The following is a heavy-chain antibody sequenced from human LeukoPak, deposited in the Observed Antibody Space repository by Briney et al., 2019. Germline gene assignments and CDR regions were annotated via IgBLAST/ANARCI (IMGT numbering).Heavy chain of an antibody. V-gene: IGHV3-30-3*01. CDR3: ARDRNSGIAVAEPDY. J-gene: IGHJ4*02. Sequence: PGGSLRLSCAASGFTFSSYAMHWVRQAPGKGLEWVAVISYDESNKYADSVKGRFTLSRDNSKNTLYLQMNSLRAEDTAVYYCARDRNSGIAVAEPDYWGQGTLVTVSS. CDR2: ISYDESNK. D-gene: IGHD6-19*01. CDR1: GFTFSSYA.